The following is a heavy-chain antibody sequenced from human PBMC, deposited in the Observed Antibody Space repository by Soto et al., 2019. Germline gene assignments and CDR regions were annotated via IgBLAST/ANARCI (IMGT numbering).Heavy chain of an antibody. Sequence: QLQLQESGSGLVKPSQTLSLTCAVSGGSISSGGYSWSWIRQPPGQGLVWIGYIYHSGCTYYNPSLKGRVPKSVATFNNQHYLQLSSVTAADTALYYCARGQVVAAQHLGEGTLVTVSS. CDR2: IYHSGCT. CDR1: GGSISSGGYS. CDR3: ARGQVVAAQH. J-gene: IGHJ4*02. D-gene: IGHD2-15*01. V-gene: IGHV4-30-2*01.